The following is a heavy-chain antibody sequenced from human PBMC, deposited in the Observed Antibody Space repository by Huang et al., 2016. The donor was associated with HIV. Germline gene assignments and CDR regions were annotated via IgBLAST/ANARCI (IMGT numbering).Heavy chain of an antibody. CDR1: GGTFSSYA. CDR3: ARTAYSYGFRQGYNWFDP. J-gene: IGHJ5*02. D-gene: IGHD5-18*01. V-gene: IGHV1-69*13. Sequence: QVLLVQSGAEVRKPGSSVKVSCTAFGGTFSSYAISWVRQAPGQGLEWMGGSSPICGTANYTKNFQGRVTITVDEATNTGYMELTRLTSEDTAVYYCARTAYSYGFRQGYNWFDPWGQGTPVTVSS. CDR2: SSPICGTA.